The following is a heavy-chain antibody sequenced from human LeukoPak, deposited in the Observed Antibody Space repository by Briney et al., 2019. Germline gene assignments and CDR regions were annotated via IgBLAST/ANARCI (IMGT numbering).Heavy chain of an antibody. CDR1: GFTFSSYD. D-gene: IGHD6-19*01. V-gene: IGHV3-23*01. CDR3: AKVGYSSGWYDFDY. CDR2: ISGSGGST. J-gene: IGHJ4*02. Sequence: GGSLRLSCAVSGFTFSSYDMSWVRQSPGKGLEWVSAISGSGGSTYYADSVKGRFTISRDNSKNTLYLQMNSLRAEDTAVYYCAKVGYSSGWYDFDYWGQGTLVTVYS.